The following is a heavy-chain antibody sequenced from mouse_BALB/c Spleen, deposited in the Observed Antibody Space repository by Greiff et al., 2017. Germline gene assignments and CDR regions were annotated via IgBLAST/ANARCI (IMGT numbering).Heavy chain of an antibody. CDR2: IRNKANGYTT. Sequence: EVKLMESGGGLVQPGGSLRLSCATSGFTFTDYYMSWVRQPPGKALEWLGFIRNKANGYTTEYSASVKGRFTISRDNSQSILYLQMNTLRAEDSATYYCARDSYYGSRDYWGQGTTLTVSS. CDR3: ARDSYYGSRDY. D-gene: IGHD1-1*01. V-gene: IGHV7-3*02. CDR1: GFTFTDYY. J-gene: IGHJ2*01.